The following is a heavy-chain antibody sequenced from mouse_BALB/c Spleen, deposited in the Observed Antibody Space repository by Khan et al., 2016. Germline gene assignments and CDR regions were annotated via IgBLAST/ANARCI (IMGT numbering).Heavy chain of an antibody. D-gene: IGHD2-1*01. CDR2: FHPYNDDT. Sequence: QVQLQQSGAELVKPGASVKMSCKAFGYTFTTYPIEWMKQNHGKSLEWIGNFHPYNDDTKYNEKFKGKAILTVEKSSSTVYLELSRLTSDDSAVYYCARGGNYRDYAMDYWGQGTSVTVSS. V-gene: IGHV1-47*01. J-gene: IGHJ4*01. CDR1: GYTFTTYP. CDR3: ARGGNYRDYAMDY.